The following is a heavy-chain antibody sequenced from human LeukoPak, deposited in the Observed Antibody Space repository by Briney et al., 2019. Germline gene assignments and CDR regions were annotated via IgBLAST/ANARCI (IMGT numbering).Heavy chain of an antibody. D-gene: IGHD1-26*01. CDR2: ISAHNGDT. J-gene: IGHJ4*02. Sequence: GASVKVSCKASGYTFTSYGISLVRQAPGQGLEWMGWISAHNGDTNYAQKFQGRVSMTTDTSTSTGYMELRSLTSDDTAVYYCARDLKRTVGATTTSDYWGQGTLVTVSS. CDR1: GYTFTSYG. CDR3: ARDLKRTVGATTTSDY. V-gene: IGHV1-18*01.